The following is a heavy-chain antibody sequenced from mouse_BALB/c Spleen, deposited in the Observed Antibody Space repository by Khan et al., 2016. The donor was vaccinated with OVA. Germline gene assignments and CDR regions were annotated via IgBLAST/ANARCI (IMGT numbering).Heavy chain of an antibody. CDR1: GFTFSSYA. J-gene: IGHJ3*01. Sequence: EVELVESGGGLVKPGGSLKLSCAASGFTFSSYAMSWVRQTPEKRLEWVASISSGGSTYYPDSVKGRFTISRDKARNILYLQMSSLRSEDTAMYYCARGRSTTASWFAYWGQGTLVTVS. CDR3: ARGRSTTASWFAY. CDR2: ISSGGST. D-gene: IGHD1-2*01. V-gene: IGHV5-6-5*01.